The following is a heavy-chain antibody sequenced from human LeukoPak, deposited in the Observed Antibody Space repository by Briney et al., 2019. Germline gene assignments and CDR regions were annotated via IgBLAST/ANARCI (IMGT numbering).Heavy chain of an antibody. CDR1: GFPVSRYS. CDR3: VRVKGTYFDF. V-gene: IGHV3-48*01. D-gene: IGHD1-1*01. CDR2: ISASGSNI. J-gene: IGHJ4*02. Sequence: PGGSLRLSCAAAGFPVSRYSMNWVRQTPGKGLEWVSYISASGSNIYYLDSVKGRFTVYRDNAMNSLFLQMDRPRAEDTALYYCVRVKGTYFDFWGPGTLVTVSS.